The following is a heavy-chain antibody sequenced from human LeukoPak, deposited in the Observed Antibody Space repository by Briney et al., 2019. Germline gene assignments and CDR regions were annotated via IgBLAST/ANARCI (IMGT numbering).Heavy chain of an antibody. D-gene: IGHD2-2*02. V-gene: IGHV1-8*01. CDR1: GYTFTSYD. CDR2: MNPNGGNT. J-gene: IGHJ6*02. CDR3: ARGRCSSTSCYTRGYYYYGMDV. Sequence: ASVKVSCKASGYTFTSYDINWVRQATGQGLEWMGWMNPNGGNTGYAQKFQGRVTMTRNTSISTAYMELSSLRSEDTAVYYCARGRCSSTSCYTRGYYYYGMDVWGQGTTVTVSS.